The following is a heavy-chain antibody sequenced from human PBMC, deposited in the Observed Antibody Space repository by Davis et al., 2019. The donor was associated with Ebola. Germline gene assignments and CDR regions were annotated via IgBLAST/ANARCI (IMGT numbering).Heavy chain of an antibody. CDR2: MNPNSDNA. D-gene: IGHD2-15*01. Sequence: AASVKVSCKASGYTFTSYGISWVRQATGQGLEWMGWMNPNSDNAGYPQKFQGRVTMTRNTSISTAYMELSSLRSEDTAVYYCARGYGVAADWGQGTLVTVSS. CDR1: GYTFTSYG. J-gene: IGHJ4*02. V-gene: IGHV1-8*01. CDR3: ARGYGVAAD.